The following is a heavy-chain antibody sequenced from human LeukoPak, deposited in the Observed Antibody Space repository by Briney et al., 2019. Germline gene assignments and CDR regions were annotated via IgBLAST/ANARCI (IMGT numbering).Heavy chain of an antibody. V-gene: IGHV3-7*01. J-gene: IGHJ4*02. CDR1: GFTFSGYW. Sequence: PGGSLRLSCAPSGFTFSGYWMSWVRQAPGKGLEWVANIKQDGSEKYYVDSVKGRFTIPRDNAKNSVYLQMNSLRAEETAVYYCARRGATVTDDWGQGTLVTVSS. CDR3: ARRGATVTDD. CDR2: IKQDGSEK. D-gene: IGHD4-17*01.